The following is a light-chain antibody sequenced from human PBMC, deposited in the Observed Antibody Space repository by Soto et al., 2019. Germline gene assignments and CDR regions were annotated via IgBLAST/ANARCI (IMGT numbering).Light chain of an antibody. J-gene: IGLJ2*01. CDR3: CSYAGSYTLI. V-gene: IGLV2-11*01. Sequence: QSVLTQPRSVSGSPGQSVTISCTGTSSDVGGYDFVSWYQQHPGKAPKPTIYDVTNRPSGVPDRFSGSKSGNTASLTISGLQAEDEADYYCCSYAGSYTLIFGGGTKLTVL. CDR2: DVT. CDR1: SSDVGGYDF.